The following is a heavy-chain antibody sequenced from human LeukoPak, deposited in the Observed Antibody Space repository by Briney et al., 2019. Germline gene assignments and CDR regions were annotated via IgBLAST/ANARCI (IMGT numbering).Heavy chain of an antibody. D-gene: IGHD6-13*01. J-gene: IGHJ6*02. Sequence: PGGSLRLSCAASGFTFSSYSMNWVRQAPGKGLEWVSYISTSSRTTYYADSVKGRFTISRDDATNSLYLQMNSLRIEDTAVYYCAREGQQSYGMDVWGQGTTVTVSS. CDR2: ISTSSRTT. CDR3: AREGQQSYGMDV. CDR1: GFTFSSYS. V-gene: IGHV3-48*04.